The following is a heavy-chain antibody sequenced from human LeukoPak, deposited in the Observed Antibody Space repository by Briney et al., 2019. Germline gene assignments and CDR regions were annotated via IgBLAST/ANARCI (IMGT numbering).Heavy chain of an antibody. Sequence: GGSLRLSCAASGFTFSSYSMNWVRQAPGKGLVWVSRINSDGSITTYADSVKGRFTISRDNAKNTLYLQMNSLRAEDTAIYYCTRGGVDYWGQGTLVTVSS. CDR3: TRGGVDY. CDR2: INSDGSIT. CDR1: GFTFSSYS. V-gene: IGHV3-74*01. D-gene: IGHD3-10*01. J-gene: IGHJ4*02.